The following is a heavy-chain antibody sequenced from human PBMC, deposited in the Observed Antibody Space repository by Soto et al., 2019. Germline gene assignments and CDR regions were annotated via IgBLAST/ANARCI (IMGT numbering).Heavy chain of an antibody. J-gene: IGHJ4*02. CDR1: GGSISSSSYY. Sequence: QLQLQESGPGLVKPSETLSLTCTVSGGSISSSSYYWGWIRKPPGKGLEWIGSIYYRGNTYYNPSLKSRVTISVDTSKKQSSLKLSSVTAADTAVYYCAREWGGYCSGGSCQVDYWGQGTLVTVSS. CDR3: AREWGGYCSGGSCQVDY. V-gene: IGHV4-39*02. CDR2: IYYRGNT. D-gene: IGHD2-15*01.